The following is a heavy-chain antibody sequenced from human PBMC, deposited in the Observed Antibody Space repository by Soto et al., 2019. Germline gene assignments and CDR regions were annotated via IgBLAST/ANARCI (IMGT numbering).Heavy chain of an antibody. V-gene: IGHV3-74*01. CDR2: LNGDASTA. D-gene: IGHD6-19*01. Sequence: GSLRLSCSASGFTISTYWMEWVRQAPGKGLLWVSSLNGDASTANYADSVKGRFTISRDNAKNTLYLQMNSLRAEDTAMYYCAVMSSRSDVLDVWGQGTMVTVSS. J-gene: IGHJ3*01. CDR3: AVMSSRSDVLDV. CDR1: GFTISTYW.